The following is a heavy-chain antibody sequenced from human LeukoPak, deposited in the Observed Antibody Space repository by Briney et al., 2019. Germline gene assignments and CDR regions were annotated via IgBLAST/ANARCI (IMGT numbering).Heavy chain of an antibody. V-gene: IGHV1-2*02. Sequence: GASVKVSCKASGYTFTGYYMHWVRQAPGQGLEWVGWINPNSGGTNYAQKFQGRVTMTRDTSISTAYMELSRLRSDDTAVYYCARDSGITMVRGVTPDFDYWGQGTLVTVSS. D-gene: IGHD3-10*01. J-gene: IGHJ4*02. CDR2: INPNSGGT. CDR1: GYTFTGYY. CDR3: ARDSGITMVRGVTPDFDY.